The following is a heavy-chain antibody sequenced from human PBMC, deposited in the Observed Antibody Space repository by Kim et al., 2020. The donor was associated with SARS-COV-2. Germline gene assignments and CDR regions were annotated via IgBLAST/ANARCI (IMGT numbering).Heavy chain of an antibody. Sequence: GGSLRLSCVASGFSFNDFALTWVRQAPGRGLEWVSSVSSSGARTFYTDSVKGRFTISRDSSQNTMSLQMDSLRDEDTALYYCVRLGGDSYDYYYDLWGQGTLVTVSS. V-gene: IGHV3-23*01. CDR1: GFSFNDFA. CDR3: VRLGGDSYDYYYDL. CDR2: VSSSGART. D-gene: IGHD3-22*01. J-gene: IGHJ4*02.